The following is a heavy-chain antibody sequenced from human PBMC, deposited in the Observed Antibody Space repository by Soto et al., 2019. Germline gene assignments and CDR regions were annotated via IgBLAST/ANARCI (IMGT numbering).Heavy chain of an antibody. D-gene: IGHD6-13*01. Sequence: SETLSLTCTVSGGSISSSTYYWGWMRQPPGKGLEWIASFFIGGNTYYNPSLKSRVTISVDTSKNQFSLKLSSVTAADTAVYYCASHPYSSSWYSWGQGTLVTVSS. CDR3: ASHPYSSSWYS. V-gene: IGHV4-39*01. CDR2: FFIGGNT. J-gene: IGHJ4*02. CDR1: GGSISSSTYY.